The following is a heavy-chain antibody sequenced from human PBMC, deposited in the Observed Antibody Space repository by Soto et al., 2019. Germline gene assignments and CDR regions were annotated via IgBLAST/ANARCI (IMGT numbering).Heavy chain of an antibody. Sequence: QVQLQQWGEGLLKPSETLPLTSPVTGGSLGGYSWTWIGRPPGKGLEWIGEVKDGGHTNYSPSLRGRVTISSDTSNNQFSLRLNSVTAADTGVYYCARGQEGVVATHWDQGSLVTVSS. J-gene: IGHJ4*02. CDR3: ARGQEGVVATH. CDR2: VKDGGHT. CDR1: GGSLGGYS. V-gene: IGHV4-34*01. D-gene: IGHD5-12*01.